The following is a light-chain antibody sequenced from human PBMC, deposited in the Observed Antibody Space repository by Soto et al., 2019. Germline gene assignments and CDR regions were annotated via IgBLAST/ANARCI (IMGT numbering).Light chain of an antibody. Sequence: EIVLTQSPATLSVSPGERSTLSFMSIPSVGNNLDWSQQQPGPAPRLLIYDASTRATGIPARFSGSGSGTDFTLTISSLEPEAFAVYYCQQRSNWPPKITFGQGTRLEI. CDR2: DAS. CDR1: PSVGNN. V-gene: IGKV3-11*01. J-gene: IGKJ5*01. CDR3: QQRSNWPPKIT.